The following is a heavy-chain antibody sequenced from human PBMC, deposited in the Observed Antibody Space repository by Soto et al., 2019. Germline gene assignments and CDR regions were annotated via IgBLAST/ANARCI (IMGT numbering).Heavy chain of an antibody. V-gene: IGHV4-31*03. Sequence: SSETLSLTCTVSCGSISSGGYYWSWIRQHPGKGLEWIGYIYYSGSTYYNPSLKSRVTISVDTSKNQFSLKLSSVTAADTAVYYCARVCGGDCHNGMDGWGQGTTVTVSS. D-gene: IGHD2-21*02. CDR2: IYYSGST. CDR3: ARVCGGDCHNGMDG. J-gene: IGHJ6*02. CDR1: CGSISSGGYY.